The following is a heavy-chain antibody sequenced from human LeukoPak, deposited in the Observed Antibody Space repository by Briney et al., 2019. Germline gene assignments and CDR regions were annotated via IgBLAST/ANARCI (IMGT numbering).Heavy chain of an antibody. V-gene: IGHV4-31*03. CDR3: ARTPEVGIVDY. CDR1: GGSISSGGYY. D-gene: IGHD2-21*01. Sequence: SQTLPLTCTVSGGSISSGGYYWSWIRQHPGKGLEWIGYIYYSGSTYYNPSLKSRVTISVDTSKNQFSLKLSSVTAADTAVYYCARTPEVGIVDYWGQGTLVTVSS. J-gene: IGHJ4*02. CDR2: IYYSGST.